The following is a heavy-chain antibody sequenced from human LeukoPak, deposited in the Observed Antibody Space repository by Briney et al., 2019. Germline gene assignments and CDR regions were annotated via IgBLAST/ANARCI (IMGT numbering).Heavy chain of an antibody. V-gene: IGHV3-49*04. D-gene: IGHD5-18*01. J-gene: IGHJ6*02. Sequence: GGYLSFYGAASAFTFCDNAMSWVRQAPGQGLKGGGFIRSKNYGGTTEYAASVKGRFTISRDDSGSIACLQMDSLKTEDTAVYYCSRGPTQLWLHNGMDVGGQGTTVTASS. CDR2: IRSKNYGGTT. CDR3: SRGPTQLWLHNGMDV. CDR1: AFTFCDNA.